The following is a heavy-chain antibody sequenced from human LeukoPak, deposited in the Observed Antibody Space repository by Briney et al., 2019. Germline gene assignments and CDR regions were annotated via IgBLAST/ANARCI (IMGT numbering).Heavy chain of an antibody. D-gene: IGHD6-19*01. J-gene: IGHJ4*02. Sequence: SETLSLTCTVSGGSISSYYWSWIRQPPGKGLEWIGYIYYSGSTNYNPSLKSRVTISVDTSKNQFSLKLSSVTAADTAVYYCARRIAVAGTGRKGEFDYWGQGTLVTVSS. V-gene: IGHV4-59*08. CDR2: IYYSGST. CDR1: GGSISSYY. CDR3: ARRIAVAGTGRKGEFDY.